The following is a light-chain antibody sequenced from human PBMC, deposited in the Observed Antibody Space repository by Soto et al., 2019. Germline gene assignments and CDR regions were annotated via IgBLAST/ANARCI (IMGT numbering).Light chain of an antibody. Sequence: QSALTQPRSVSGSPGQSVTISCTGTSSDVGGYNYVSWYQQHPGKAPKLMIYDVSKRPSGVPDRFSGSKSGNTASLTISGLQAEDEADYYCCSYAGSPLVGFGGGTKLTVL. J-gene: IGLJ2*01. CDR1: SSDVGGYNY. CDR2: DVS. V-gene: IGLV2-11*01. CDR3: CSYAGSPLVG.